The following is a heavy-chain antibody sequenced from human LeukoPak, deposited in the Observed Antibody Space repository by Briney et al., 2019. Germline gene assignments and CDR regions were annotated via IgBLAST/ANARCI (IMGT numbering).Heavy chain of an antibody. D-gene: IGHD4-11*01. CDR1: GFTFSSYG. CDR3: AKAHLVTSYFDY. Sequence: GGSLRLSCAASGFTFSSYGMSWVRQAPGKGLEWVSAISGSGGSTYYADSVKGRFTISRDNSKNTLYLQMNSLRAEDTAVYYCAKAHLVTSYFDYWGQGTLVTVSS. V-gene: IGHV3-23*01. CDR2: ISGSGGST. J-gene: IGHJ4*02.